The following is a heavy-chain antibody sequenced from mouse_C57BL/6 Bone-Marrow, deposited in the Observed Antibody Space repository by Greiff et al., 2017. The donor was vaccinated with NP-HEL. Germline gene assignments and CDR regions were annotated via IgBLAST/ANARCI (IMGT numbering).Heavy chain of an antibody. CDR1: GFTFSDYY. V-gene: IGHV5-16*01. CDR3: ARDRLGWYFDV. Sequence: EVMLVESEGGLVQPGSSMKLSCTASGFTFSDYYMAWVRQVPEKGLEWVANINYDGSSTYYLDSLKSRFIISRDNAKNILYLQMSSLKSEDTATYYCARDRLGWYFDVWGTGTTVTVSS. CDR2: INYDGSST. D-gene: IGHD3-1*01. J-gene: IGHJ1*03.